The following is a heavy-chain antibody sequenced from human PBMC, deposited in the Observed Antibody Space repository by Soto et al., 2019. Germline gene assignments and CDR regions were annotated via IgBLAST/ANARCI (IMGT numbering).Heavy chain of an antibody. CDR3: ARGRDGYNPDY. J-gene: IGHJ4*02. V-gene: IGHV3-33*01. CDR1: EFTFRNYG. D-gene: IGHD5-12*01. Sequence: QVQLVESGGGVVQPGRSLRLSCAASEFTFRNYGMHWVRQAPGKGLEWMAVIWYDGSNKYYAGYVKGRFTIPRDNSNNTLYMQMNSLRDEDTAVYYCARGRDGYNPDYWGQGTLVAVSS. CDR2: IWYDGSNK.